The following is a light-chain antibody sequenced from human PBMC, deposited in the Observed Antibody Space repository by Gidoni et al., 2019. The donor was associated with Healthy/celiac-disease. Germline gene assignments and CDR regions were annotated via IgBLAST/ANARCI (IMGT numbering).Light chain of an antibody. V-gene: IGLV3-25*03. CDR1: ALPKQY. J-gene: IGLJ1*01. Sequence: YELTHPPSVSVSPGQTARITCSGDALPKQYAYWYQQKPGQAPVLVIYKDSERPSGIPDRFSGSSSGTTVTLTISGVQAEDEAYYYCQSADSSGTYVFGTGTKVTVL. CDR2: KDS. CDR3: QSADSSGTYV.